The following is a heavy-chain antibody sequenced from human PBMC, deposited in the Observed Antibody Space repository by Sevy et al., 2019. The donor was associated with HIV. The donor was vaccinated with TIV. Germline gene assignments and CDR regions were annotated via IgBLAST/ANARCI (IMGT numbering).Heavy chain of an antibody. J-gene: IGHJ6*02. CDR1: GGSISSGGYY. V-gene: IGHV4-31*03. CDR2: IYYGGNT. D-gene: IGHD4-4*01. CDR3: ARKTTVTTDYYYGMEV. Sequence: SETLSLTCTVSGGSISSGGYYWSWIRQHPEKGLEWIGFIYYGGNTYYNPSLDSRVTISVDTSKNHFSLRLSSVTAADTAVYYCARKTTVTTDYYYGMEVWGQGTTVTVSS.